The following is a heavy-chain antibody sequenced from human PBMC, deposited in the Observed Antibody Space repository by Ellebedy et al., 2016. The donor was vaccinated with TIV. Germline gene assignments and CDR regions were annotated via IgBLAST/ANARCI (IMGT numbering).Heavy chain of an antibody. J-gene: IGHJ5*02. CDR2: MNANSGNT. V-gene: IGHV1-8*02. CDR1: GYTFTNND. D-gene: IGHD1-14*01. CDR3: ARGAGKMGADWFDP. Sequence: AASVKVSCKASGYTFTNNDINWVRQATGQGLEWMGWMNANSGNTGYAQKFQGRVTMTRDTAISTAYMELRSLTSEDTAVYYCARGAGKMGADWFDPWGQGTLVTVSS.